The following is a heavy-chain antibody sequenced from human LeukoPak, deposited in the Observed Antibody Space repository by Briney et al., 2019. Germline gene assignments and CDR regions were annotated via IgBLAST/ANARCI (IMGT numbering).Heavy chain of an antibody. Sequence: GESLKISCKGSGYSFSSYWISRVRQMPGKGLEWMGIIYPGDSDTRYSPSFQGQVTISADKSISTAYLQWSSLKASDTAMYYCARWNSYDSSGYPDYWGQGTLVTVSS. D-gene: IGHD3-22*01. J-gene: IGHJ4*02. CDR3: ARWNSYDSSGYPDY. CDR1: GYSFSSYW. CDR2: IYPGDSDT. V-gene: IGHV5-51*01.